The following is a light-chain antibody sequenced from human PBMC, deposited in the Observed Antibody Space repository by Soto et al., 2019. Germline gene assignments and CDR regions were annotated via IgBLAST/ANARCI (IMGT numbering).Light chain of an antibody. CDR1: QSINSRY. CDR2: DAS. V-gene: IGKV3-20*01. J-gene: IGKJ3*01. CDR3: QQFGSSPGFT. Sequence: EIVLTQSPGTLSLSPGERATLSCRASQSINSRYLAWYQQKPGQAPRLLIYDASSRATGIPDRFSGSGSGTDFTLTISRLEPEDFAGDFCQQFGSSPGFTFGPGTKVDIK.